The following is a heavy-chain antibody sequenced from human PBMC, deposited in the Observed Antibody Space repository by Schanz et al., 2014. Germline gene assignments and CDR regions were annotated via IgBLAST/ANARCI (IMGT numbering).Heavy chain of an antibody. D-gene: IGHD7-27*01. J-gene: IGHJ3*02. V-gene: IGHV3-33*08. Sequence: VQLVESGGGVVQPGESLRLSCAVSGFSFSSYSMSWVRQAPGKGLEWVAVVCYDGSKKYYADSVKGRFTISRDNAKNSLYLEMTSLRGEDTAVYYCARENLNWEAFDIWGQGTVVTVSS. CDR3: ARENLNWEAFDI. CDR1: GFSFSSYS. CDR2: VCYDGSKK.